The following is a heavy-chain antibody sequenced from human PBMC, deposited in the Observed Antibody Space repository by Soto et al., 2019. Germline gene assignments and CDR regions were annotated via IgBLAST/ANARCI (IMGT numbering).Heavy chain of an antibody. D-gene: IGHD1-26*01. CDR3: ARDSSHSYYTPFYIFDH. CDR1: GFTFSTYA. V-gene: IGHV3-23*01. J-gene: IGHJ4*02. CDR2: ISGSVSNT. Sequence: GGSLRLSCAASGFTFSTYAMSCVRQAPGKGLEWVSAISGSVSNTYYADSAKGRFTISRDDSKGTLYLQMNSLRAEDTAVYYCARDSSHSYYTPFYIFDHRGPGTLVTVSS.